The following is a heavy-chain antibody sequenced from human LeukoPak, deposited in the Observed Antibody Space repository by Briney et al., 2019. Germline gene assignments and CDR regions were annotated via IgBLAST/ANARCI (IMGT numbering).Heavy chain of an antibody. CDR2: IYYSGST. CDR1: GGSFSGYY. D-gene: IGHD3-3*01. J-gene: IGHJ4*02. CDR3: ARGKTITTFGVVTPSYFDY. Sequence: PSETLSLTCAVYGGSFSGYYWSWIRQPPGKGLEWIGYIYYSGSTNYNPSLKSRVTISVDTSKNQFSLKLSSVTAADTAVYYCARGKTITTFGVVTPSYFDYWGQGTLVTVSS. V-gene: IGHV4-59*01.